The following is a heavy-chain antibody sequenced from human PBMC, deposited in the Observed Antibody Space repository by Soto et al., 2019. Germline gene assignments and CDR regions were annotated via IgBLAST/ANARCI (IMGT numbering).Heavy chain of an antibody. Sequence: GGSLRLSCAASGFTFSSYGMHWVRQAPGKGLEWVAVISYDGSNKYYADSVKGRFTISRDNSKNTLYLQMNSLRAEDTAVYYCAKDPAPPGYYYYGMDVWGQGTTVTVSS. V-gene: IGHV3-30*18. CDR1: GFTFSSYG. CDR2: ISYDGSNK. J-gene: IGHJ6*02. CDR3: AKDPAPPGYYYYGMDV.